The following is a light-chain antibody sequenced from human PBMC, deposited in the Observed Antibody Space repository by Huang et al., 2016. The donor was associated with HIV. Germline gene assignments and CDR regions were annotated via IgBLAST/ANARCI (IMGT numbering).Light chain of an antibody. CDR3: QQSYSAPAT. Sequence: DIHMTQSPSSLSASVGDRVTITCRAGQSISSHLNWYQQKPGKAPSLLIYDASSLQSGVPSRVSGRGSGTDFTLTISSLQPEDFVTYYCQQSYSAPATFGQGTRLEIK. CDR2: DAS. J-gene: IGKJ5*01. V-gene: IGKV1-39*01. CDR1: QSISSH.